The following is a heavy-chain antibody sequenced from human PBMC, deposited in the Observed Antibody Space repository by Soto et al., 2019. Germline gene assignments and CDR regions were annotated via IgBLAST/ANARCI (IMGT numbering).Heavy chain of an antibody. V-gene: IGHV1-46*01. J-gene: IGHJ4*02. D-gene: IGHD3-3*01. Sequence: QVRLLQSGPEVQRPGASTNISCQASGYHFTGSYLHWMRRAPGQAPQWMGMINPDSGSTTYAQAFQGQVPRTRARSTTTIYLGFDSLTSADSATYSCAKNFCNDGICHWSFDFWGQGT. CDR2: INPDSGST. CDR1: GYHFTGSY. CDR3: AKNFCNDGICHWSFDF.